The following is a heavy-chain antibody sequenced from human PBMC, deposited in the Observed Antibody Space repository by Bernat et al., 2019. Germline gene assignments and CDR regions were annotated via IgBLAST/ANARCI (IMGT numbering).Heavy chain of an antibody. CDR3: ARQDGSGSFSENFFDS. D-gene: IGHD3-10*01. CDR1: GGSISSGRYN. J-gene: IGHJ4*02. Sequence: QLQLQESGPGLVKPSETLSLTCIVSGGSISSGRYNWGWIHQPPGKGLEWIASIYYSGTTYYNPSLKSRVTIHVDTSKNRFSLKLSSVTAADTAVYYCARQDGSGSFSENFFDSWGQGTLVTVSA. V-gene: IGHV4-39*01. CDR2: IYYSGTT.